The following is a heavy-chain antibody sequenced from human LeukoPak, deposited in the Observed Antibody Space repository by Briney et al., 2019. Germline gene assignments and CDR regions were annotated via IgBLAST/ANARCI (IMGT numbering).Heavy chain of an antibody. V-gene: IGHV1-46*01. CDR2: IDPSGGST. D-gene: IGHD3-22*01. J-gene: IGHJ3*02. Sequence: GASVKVSCKASGYTFTSYYMHWVRQAPGQGLEWMGIIDPSGGSTSYAQKFQGRVTMTRDTSTSTVYMELSSLRSEDTAVYYCARDQASYYYDSSGSGGDAFDIWGQGTMVTVSS. CDR3: ARDQASYYYDSSGSGGDAFDI. CDR1: GYTFTSYY.